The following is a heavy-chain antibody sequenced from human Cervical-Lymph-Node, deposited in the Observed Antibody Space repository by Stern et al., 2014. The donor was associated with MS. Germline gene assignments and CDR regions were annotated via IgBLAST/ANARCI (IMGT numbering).Heavy chain of an antibody. D-gene: IGHD6-19*01. CDR1: VFSLSTSGVG. Sequence: QVTLRESGPTLVKPTQTLTLTCTFSVFSLSTSGVGVGWIRQPPGKALEWLALIYWDDDKRYSPSLKSRLTITKDTSKNQVVLTMTNMDPVDTATYYCAHSRIAVAGTGFDYWGQGTLVTVSS. J-gene: IGHJ4*02. CDR2: IYWDDDK. CDR3: AHSRIAVAGTGFDY. V-gene: IGHV2-5*02.